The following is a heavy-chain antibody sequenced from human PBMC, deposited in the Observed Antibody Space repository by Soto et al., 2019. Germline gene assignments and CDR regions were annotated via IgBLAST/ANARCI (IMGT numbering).Heavy chain of an antibody. CDR2: IYWEDDK. Sequence: QITLNESGPTVVRPTETLTLTCRFSGFSLTTSGVGVGWIRQSPGKAPEWLALIYWEDDKPYRASLKSRLTITTDTAKTQLVMTVSDLDPTDTATYYCAHRVLRTVFGLVTTTAIYFDFWGQGTPVAVSS. CDR1: GFSLTTSGVG. J-gene: IGHJ4*02. V-gene: IGHV2-5*02. CDR3: AHRVLRTVFGLVTTTAIYFDF. D-gene: IGHD3-3*01.